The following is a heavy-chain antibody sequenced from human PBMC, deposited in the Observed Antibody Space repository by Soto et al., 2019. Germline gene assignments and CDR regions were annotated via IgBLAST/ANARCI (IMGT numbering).Heavy chain of an antibody. CDR1: GFTFSDHY. CDR3: TRGHSGIDIYAFDI. Sequence: PGGSLRLSCAASGFTFSDHYMDWVRQAPGKGLEWVGRSGNSANRDTIEYGSAGEGRFTISRDDSKSAMYLQINSLMTEDTAVYYCTRGHSGIDIYAFDIWGQGTLVTVSS. J-gene: IGHJ3*02. V-gene: IGHV3-72*01. CDR2: SGNSANRDTI. D-gene: IGHD1-26*01.